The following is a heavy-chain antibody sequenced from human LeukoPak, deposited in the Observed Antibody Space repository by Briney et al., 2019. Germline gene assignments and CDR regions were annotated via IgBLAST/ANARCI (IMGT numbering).Heavy chain of an antibody. V-gene: IGHV4-61*01. CDR1: GYSISSGYY. CDR3: ARNLWFGESSDAFYI. J-gene: IGHJ3*02. CDR2: IYYSGNT. D-gene: IGHD3-10*01. Sequence: AETLSLTCTVSGYSISSGYYWSWIRQPPGKGLDWIGYIYYSGNTNYNPSLKSRVSISVDTSKNQFSLRLTSVTAADTAVYYCARNLWFGESSDAFYIWGQGTMVTVSS.